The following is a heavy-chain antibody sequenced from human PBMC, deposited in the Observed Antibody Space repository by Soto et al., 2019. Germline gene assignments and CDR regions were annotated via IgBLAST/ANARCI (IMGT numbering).Heavy chain of an antibody. CDR3: ARATYYDSSGYGLDV. D-gene: IGHD3-22*01. J-gene: IGHJ6*02. CDR2: IWYDGSNK. Sequence: QVQLVESGGGVVQPGRSLRLSCAASGFTFSSYGMHWVRQAPGKGLEWVAVIWYDGSNKYYADSVKGRFTISRDNSKNTRYLQMNSRRAEDAAVYYCARATYYDSSGYGLDVWGQGTTVTVSS. V-gene: IGHV3-33*01. CDR1: GFTFSSYG.